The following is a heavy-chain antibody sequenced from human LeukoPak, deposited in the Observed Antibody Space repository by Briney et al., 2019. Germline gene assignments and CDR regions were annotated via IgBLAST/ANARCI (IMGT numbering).Heavy chain of an antibody. CDR2: IIPIFGTA. CDR3: ASGYYGGNSGSFDY. V-gene: IGHV1-69*01. D-gene: IGHD4-23*01. J-gene: IGHJ4*02. Sequence: ASVKVSCKASGGTFSSYAISWVRQAPGQGLEWMGGIIPIFGTASYAQKFQGRVTITADESTSTAYMELSSLRSEDTAVYYCASGYYGGNSGSFDYWGQGTLVTVSS. CDR1: GGTFSSYA.